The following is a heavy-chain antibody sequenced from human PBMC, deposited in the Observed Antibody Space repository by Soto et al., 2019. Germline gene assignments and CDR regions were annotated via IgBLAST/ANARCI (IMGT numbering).Heavy chain of an antibody. Sequence: QVQLVQSGAEVKKPGSSVKVSCKASGGTFSSYTISWVRQAPGQGLEWMGRIIPILGIANYAQKFQGRVTITADKSTSTAYMELSSLRSEDTAVYYCARIEANIGGYDRSHWGQGTLVTVSS. V-gene: IGHV1-69*02. D-gene: IGHD5-12*01. CDR2: IIPILGIA. CDR3: ARIEANIGGYDRSH. J-gene: IGHJ4*02. CDR1: GGTFSSYT.